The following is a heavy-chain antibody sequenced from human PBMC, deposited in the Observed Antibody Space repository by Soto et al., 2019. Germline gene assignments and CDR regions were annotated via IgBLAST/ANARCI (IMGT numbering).Heavy chain of an antibody. CDR3: ARVGDGSGSYYPYRNFDY. CDR1: GFTFSSYW. Sequence: GGSLRLSCAASGFTFSSYWMSWVRQAPGKGLEWVANIKQDGSEKYYVDSVKGRFTISRDNAKNSLYLQMNSLRAEDTAVYYCARVGDGSGSYYPYRNFDYWGQGTLVTVSS. CDR2: IKQDGSEK. V-gene: IGHV3-7*01. J-gene: IGHJ4*02. D-gene: IGHD3-10*01.